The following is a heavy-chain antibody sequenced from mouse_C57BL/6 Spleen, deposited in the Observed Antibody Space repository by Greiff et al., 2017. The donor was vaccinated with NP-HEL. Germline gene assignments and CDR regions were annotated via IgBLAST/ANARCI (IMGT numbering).Heavy chain of an antibody. CDR3: ARKEDDGYYVGAMDY. CDR2: IDPSDSYT. Sequence: VQLQQPGAELVMPGASVKLSCKASGYTFTSYWMHWVKQRPGQGLEWIGEIDPSDSYTNYNQKFKGKSTLTVDKSSSTAYMQLSSLTSEDSAVYYCARKEDDGYYVGAMDYWGQGTSVTVSS. J-gene: IGHJ4*01. D-gene: IGHD2-3*01. CDR1: GYTFTSYW. V-gene: IGHV1-69*01.